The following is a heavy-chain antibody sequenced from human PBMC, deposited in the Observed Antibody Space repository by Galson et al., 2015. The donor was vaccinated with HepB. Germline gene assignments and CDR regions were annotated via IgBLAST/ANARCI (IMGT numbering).Heavy chain of an antibody. CDR1: GFTFSSHA. V-gene: IGHV3-23*01. J-gene: IGHJ4*02. Sequence: SLRLSCAASGFTFSSHAVTWVRQAPGKGLEWVSSIITSGGITYYADSVRGRFTVSRDNSKNTLYLQMNSLRVEETAVYYCAKASRDSNYYFDCWGQGTLVTVSS. CDR3: AKASRDSNYYFDC. CDR2: IITSGGIT. D-gene: IGHD4-11*01.